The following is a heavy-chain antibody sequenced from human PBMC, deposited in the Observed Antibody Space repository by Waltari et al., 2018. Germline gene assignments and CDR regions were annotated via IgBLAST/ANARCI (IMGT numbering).Heavy chain of an antibody. CDR3: ASGAWVGLYSSGAFDI. V-gene: IGHV3-66*02. CDR1: GFTVSSNY. Sequence: EVQLVESGGGLVQPGGSMSLSCAASGFTVSSNYMSWVRQAPGKGLEWVSVIYSGGSTYYADSVKGRFTISRDNSKNTLYLQMNSLRAEDTAVYYCASGAWVGLYSSGAFDIWGQGTMVTVSS. J-gene: IGHJ3*02. D-gene: IGHD6-25*01. CDR2: IYSGGST.